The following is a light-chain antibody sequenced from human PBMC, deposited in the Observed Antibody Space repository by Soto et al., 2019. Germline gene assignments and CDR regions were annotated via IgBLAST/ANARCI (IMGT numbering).Light chain of an antibody. CDR2: AAS. CDR1: QSISSY. V-gene: IGKV1-39*01. J-gene: IGKJ1*01. Sequence: DIQMTQSPSSLSASVGDRVTITCRASQSISSYLNWYQQKPGKAPKLLIYAASSLQSGVPSRFSGSGSGTDFTLIISSLQPEDFGTYYCQQSYSTPLTFGQGTKVDIK. CDR3: QQSYSTPLT.